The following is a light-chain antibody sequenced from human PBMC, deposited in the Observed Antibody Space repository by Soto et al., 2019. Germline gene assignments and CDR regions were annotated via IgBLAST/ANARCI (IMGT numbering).Light chain of an antibody. J-gene: IGKJ4*02. V-gene: IGKV1-9*01. CDR2: AAS. CDR1: QGISSY. CDR3: QQLNSYPLT. Sequence: IQLTQSPSSLSASVGDRVTITCRASQGISSYLAWYQQKPGKDPKLLIYAASTWQSGVPSRFSGSGSGTDFTLTISSLQPEDFATYFCQQLNSYPLTFGGGTKVEIK.